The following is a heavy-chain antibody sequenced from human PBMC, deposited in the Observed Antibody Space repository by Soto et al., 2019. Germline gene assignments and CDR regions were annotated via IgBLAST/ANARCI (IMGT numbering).Heavy chain of an antibody. CDR1: GGSISSGGYY. CDR2: IYYSGST. V-gene: IGHV4-31*03. D-gene: IGHD3-22*01. J-gene: IGHJ6*02. CDR3: ARAGHYDSSGYLQYYYYYGMDV. Sequence: SETLSLTCTVSGGSISSGGYYWSWIRQHPGKGLEWIGYIYYSGSTYYNPSLKSRVTISVDTSKNQFSLKLSSVTAADTAVYYCARAGHYDSSGYLQYYYYYGMDVWGQGTTVTVSS.